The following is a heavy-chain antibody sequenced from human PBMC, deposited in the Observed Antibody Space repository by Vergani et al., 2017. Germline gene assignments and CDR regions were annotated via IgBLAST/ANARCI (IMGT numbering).Heavy chain of an antibody. V-gene: IGHV1-69*04. CDR3: ARELITMVRGRLNSGLDY. J-gene: IGHJ4*02. CDR2: IIPILGIA. CDR1: GGTFSSYA. D-gene: IGHD3-10*01. Sequence: QVQLVQSGAEVKKPGSSVKVSCKASGGTFSSYAISWVRQAPGHGLEWMGRIIPILGIANYAQKFQGRVTITADKSTSTAYMELSSLRSEDTAVYYCARELITMVRGRLNSGLDYWGQGTLVTVSS.